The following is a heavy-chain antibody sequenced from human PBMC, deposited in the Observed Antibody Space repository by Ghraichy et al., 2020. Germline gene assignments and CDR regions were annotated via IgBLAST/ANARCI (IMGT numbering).Heavy chain of an antibody. J-gene: IGHJ3*02. D-gene: IGHD5-12*01. CDR3: ARDRYDSGDETDAFDI. CDR1: GFTFSSYW. Sequence: LSLTCAASGFTFSSYWMSWVRQAPGKGLEWVANIKQDGSEKYYVDSVKGRFTISRDNAKNSLYLQMNSLRAEDTAVYYCARDRYDSGDETDAFDIWGQGTMVTVSS. CDR2: IKQDGSEK. V-gene: IGHV3-7*01.